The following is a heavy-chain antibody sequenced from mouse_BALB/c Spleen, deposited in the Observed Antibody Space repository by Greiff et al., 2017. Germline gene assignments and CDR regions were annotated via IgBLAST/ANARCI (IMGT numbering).Heavy chain of an antibody. CDR2: INPGSGGT. J-gene: IGHJ2*01. Sequence: VQLQQSGAELVRPGTSVKVSCKASGYAFTNYLIEWVKQRPGQGLEWIGVINPGSGGTNYNEKFKGKATLTADKSSSTAYMQLSSLTSDDSAVYFCARRGDYYGLFDYWGQGTTLTVSS. V-gene: IGHV1-54*01. CDR3: ARRGDYYGLFDY. CDR1: GYAFTNYL. D-gene: IGHD1-2*01.